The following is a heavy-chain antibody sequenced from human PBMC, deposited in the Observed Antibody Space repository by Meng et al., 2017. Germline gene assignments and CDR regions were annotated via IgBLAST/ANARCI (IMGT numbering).Heavy chain of an antibody. V-gene: IGHV3-21*01. CDR1: GFTFSSYS. Sequence: GQLVGSGGWLVKPAGSLRLSCLASGFTFSSYSMNWVRQAPGKGLEWVSSISSSSSYIYYADSVKGRFTISRDNAKNSLYLQMNSLRAEDTAVYYCARDMTLAAAMVYWGQGTLVTVSS. J-gene: IGHJ4*02. D-gene: IGHD5-18*01. CDR3: ARDMTLAAAMVY. CDR2: ISSSSSYI.